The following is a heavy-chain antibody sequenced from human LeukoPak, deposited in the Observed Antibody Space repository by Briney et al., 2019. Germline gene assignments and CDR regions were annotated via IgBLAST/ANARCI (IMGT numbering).Heavy chain of an antibody. Sequence: PSETLSLTCAVYGGSYSGYYWSWIRQPPGKGLEWIGEINHSGSTNYNLSLKSRVTISVDTSKNQFSLKLSSVTAADTAVYYCARERGYSYWSYFDYWGQGTLVTVSS. CDR2: INHSGST. V-gene: IGHV4-34*01. J-gene: IGHJ4*02. CDR3: ARERGYSYWSYFDY. D-gene: IGHD5-18*01. CDR1: GGSYSGYY.